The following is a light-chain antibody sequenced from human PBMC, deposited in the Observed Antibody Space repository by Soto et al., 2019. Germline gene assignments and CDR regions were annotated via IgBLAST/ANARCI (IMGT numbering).Light chain of an antibody. Sequence: QLVLTQPPSRSGTPGQRVTIFCSGSSSNIGSNTVNWYQQLPGTAPKVLIYTTNQRPSGVPDRFSGSKSGTSASLAISGLQSEDEADYYCAAWDDSFSGWVFGGGTKLTVL. CDR3: AAWDDSFSGWV. V-gene: IGLV1-44*01. J-gene: IGLJ3*02. CDR2: TTN. CDR1: SSNIGSNT.